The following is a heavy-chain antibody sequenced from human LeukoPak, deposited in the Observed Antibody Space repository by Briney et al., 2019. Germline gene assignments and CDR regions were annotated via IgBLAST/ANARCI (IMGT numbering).Heavy chain of an antibody. Sequence: GGSLRLSCAASGFTFNTYWMGWVRQSPERGLEWVASIKQDGSERYFVDSVKGRFTISRDNARYSLYLRMNSLRAEDTAVYYCARVRYYSDTSGYYGLYFDYWGQGTLVTVSS. CDR2: IKQDGSER. V-gene: IGHV3-7*01. CDR1: GFTFNTYW. J-gene: IGHJ4*02. D-gene: IGHD3-22*01. CDR3: ARVRYYSDTSGYYGLYFDY.